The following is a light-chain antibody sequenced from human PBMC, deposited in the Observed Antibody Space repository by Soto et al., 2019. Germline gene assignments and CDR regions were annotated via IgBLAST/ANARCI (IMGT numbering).Light chain of an antibody. J-gene: IGKJ4*01. Sequence: EIVLTQSPGTLSLSPGERATLSCRASQTVTNNYLAWYQQKPGQAPRLLIYGASRRATGIPDRFIGSGYGTDFTLTISILEPEDFAVYYCHQCSHSPLTFGGGTKVAIK. CDR3: HQCSHSPLT. CDR2: GAS. V-gene: IGKV3-20*01. CDR1: QTVTNNY.